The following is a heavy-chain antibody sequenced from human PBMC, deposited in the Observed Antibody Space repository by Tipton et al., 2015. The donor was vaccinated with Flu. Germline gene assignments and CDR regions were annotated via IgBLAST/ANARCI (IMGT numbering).Heavy chain of an antibody. Sequence: VQLVQSGAEVKKPGESLKIPCQGSGYGFTSYWIAWVRQMPGKGLEWMGIIYPHYSETKYNPAFQGQVTNSADMSISSFYLQWTSLKASDTAMYYCARRVYDYGGNAEAFDIWGPGTRVTVSS. CDR2: IYPHYSET. D-gene: IGHD4-23*01. CDR1: GYGFTSYW. CDR3: ARRVYDYGGNAEAFDI. V-gene: IGHV5-51*01. J-gene: IGHJ3*02.